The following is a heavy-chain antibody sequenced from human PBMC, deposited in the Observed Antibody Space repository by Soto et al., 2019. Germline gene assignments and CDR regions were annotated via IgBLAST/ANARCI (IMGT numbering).Heavy chain of an antibody. D-gene: IGHD2-15*01. J-gene: IGHJ3*02. CDR1: GGSIGSGGYY. CDR3: ARSVVVVVAANIDAFDI. Sequence: PSETLSLSCTVSGGSIGSGGYYWSWIRQHPGKGLEWIGYIYYSGSTYYNPSLKSRVTISVDTSKNQFSLKLSSVTAADTAVYYCARSVVVVVAANIDAFDIWGQGTMVTV. V-gene: IGHV4-31*03. CDR2: IYYSGST.